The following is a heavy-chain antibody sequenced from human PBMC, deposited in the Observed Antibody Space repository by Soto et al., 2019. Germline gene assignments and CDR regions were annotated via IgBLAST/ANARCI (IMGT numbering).Heavy chain of an antibody. CDR3: AKDTYDSSGYYSVHY. CDR2: ISYDGNNK. CDR1: GFSFSSYG. D-gene: IGHD3-22*01. Sequence: GGSLRLSCAASGFSFSSYGFHWVRQAPGKGLESVAAISYDGNNKFYADSVKGRFTISRDNSKNTLYLQMNSLRAEDTAVYYCAKDTYDSSGYYSVHYWGQGTLVTV. V-gene: IGHV3-30*18. J-gene: IGHJ4*02.